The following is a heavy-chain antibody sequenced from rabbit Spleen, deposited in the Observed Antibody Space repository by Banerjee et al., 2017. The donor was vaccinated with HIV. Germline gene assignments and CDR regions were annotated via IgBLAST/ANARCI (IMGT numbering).Heavy chain of an antibody. V-gene: IGHV1S47*01. Sequence: QEQLVESGGGLVQPGGSLKLSCTASGFDFSKYGMSWVRQAPGKGLEWIGYIDLLFGTTYYATWVNGRFTISSHSAQNTLSLHLNSLTAADTATYFCVRGASSNGYYSLWGQGTLVTVS. J-gene: IGHJ3*01. CDR1: GFDFSKYG. CDR2: IDLLFGTT. D-gene: IGHD1-1*01. CDR3: VRGASSNGYYSL.